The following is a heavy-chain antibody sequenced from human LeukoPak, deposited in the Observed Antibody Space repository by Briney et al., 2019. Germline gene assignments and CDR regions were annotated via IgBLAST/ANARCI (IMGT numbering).Heavy chain of an antibody. CDR3: ARVAYCGGVCYSDY. V-gene: IGHV4-61*02. CDR2: IYTSGST. Sequence: SETLSLTCTVSGGSISSGSYYWSWIRQPAGKGLEWIGRIYTSGSTNYNPSLKSRVTISVDTSKNQFSLKLSSVTAADTAVYYCARVAYCGGVCYSDYWGQGTLVTVSS. J-gene: IGHJ4*02. D-gene: IGHD2-21*01. CDR1: GGSISSGSYY.